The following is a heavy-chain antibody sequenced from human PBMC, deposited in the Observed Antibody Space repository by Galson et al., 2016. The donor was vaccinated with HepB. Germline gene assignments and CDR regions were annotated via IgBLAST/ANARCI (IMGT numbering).Heavy chain of an antibody. CDR3: ARGRPLPLGELLKSYYFDY. J-gene: IGHJ4*01. D-gene: IGHD3-16*01. CDR1: EGTFSSHA. CDR2: IIPMIGAA. V-gene: IGHV1-69*13. Sequence: SVKVSCKASEGTFSSHAISWVRQASGQGLEWMGGIIPMIGAANYAQPFQGRVTITADESTNTAYMELTSLRSDDTAVYYCARGRPLPLGELLKSYYFDYWGQGTLVTVSS.